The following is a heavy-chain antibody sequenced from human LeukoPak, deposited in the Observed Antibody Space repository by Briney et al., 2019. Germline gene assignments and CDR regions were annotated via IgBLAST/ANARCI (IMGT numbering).Heavy chain of an antibody. J-gene: IGHJ4*02. CDR1: GFTFTYAS. D-gene: IGHD2-15*01. V-gene: IGHV3-15*01. Sequence: GGSLRLSCTASGFTFTYASINWVRQAPGKGREWVGRIKSKIDGRTTEYAAPVTGRFTISRDDSKNTVYLQMDSLKTEDTAVYFCARLLPIDYWGQGTLVTVSP. CDR3: ARLLPIDY. CDR2: IKSKIDGRTT.